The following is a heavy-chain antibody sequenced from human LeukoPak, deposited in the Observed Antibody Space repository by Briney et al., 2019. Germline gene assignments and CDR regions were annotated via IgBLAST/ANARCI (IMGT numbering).Heavy chain of an antibody. J-gene: IGHJ5*02. Sequence: SETLSLTCTVSGGSLGSYYWSWIRQPAGKGLEWIGRVYFSRSTNYNPSLKSRVTMSIETSKNQSSLNLTAVTAADTAVYYCARFTPQGYGWGGYNRFDPWGQGTLVTVSS. CDR3: ARFTPQGYGWGGYNRFDP. D-gene: IGHD3-16*01. CDR1: GGSLGSYY. CDR2: VYFSRST. V-gene: IGHV4-4*07.